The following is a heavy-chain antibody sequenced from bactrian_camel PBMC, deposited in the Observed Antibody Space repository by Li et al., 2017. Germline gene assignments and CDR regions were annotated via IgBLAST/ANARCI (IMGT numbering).Heavy chain of an antibody. CDR1: GFTYNTYY. CDR2: INSGSRST. CDR3: ATLPCSGYCYYFYS. Sequence: DVQLVESGGGLVQPGESLRPSCAASGFTYNTYYMAWVRQAPGRGLEWASSINSGSRSTYIADSVKGRFTISRDNAKNTVYLQMNSLRSGDTALYYCATLPCSGYCYYFYSWGQGTQVTVS. D-gene: IGHD2*01. J-gene: IGHJ6*01. V-gene: IGHV3S40*01.